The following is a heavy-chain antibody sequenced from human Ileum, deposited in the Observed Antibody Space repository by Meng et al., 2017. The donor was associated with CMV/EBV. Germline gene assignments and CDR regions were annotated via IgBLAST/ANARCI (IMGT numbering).Heavy chain of an antibody. Sequence: SETLSLTCIVSGGSISSSTYHWGWIRQPPGKGLEWIGTVDYSGSTNYNPSLKSRVTISVDTSKYQFSLKLSSVTAADTAMYYCARTRAIAAAYFLFDYWGQGTLVTVSS. CDR2: VDYSGST. J-gene: IGHJ4*02. D-gene: IGHD6-13*01. V-gene: IGHV4-39*01. CDR1: GGSISSSTYH. CDR3: ARTRAIAAAYFLFDY.